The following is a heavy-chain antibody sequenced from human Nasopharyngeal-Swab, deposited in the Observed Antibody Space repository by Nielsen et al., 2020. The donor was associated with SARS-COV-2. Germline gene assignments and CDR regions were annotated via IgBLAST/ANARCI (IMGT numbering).Heavy chain of an antibody. J-gene: IGHJ1*01. CDR2: IYSSGSI. CDR3: ASAVTGPLY. D-gene: IGHD4-11*01. CDR1: GFNVSNNY. Sequence: GESLKISCAASGFNVSNNYMTWVRQAPGKRLEWVSIIYSSGSIYHADSVKGRFIISRDTSKNTLSLRMNSLRVEDTAVYYCASAVTGPLYWGQGTLVTVSS. V-gene: IGHV3-53*01.